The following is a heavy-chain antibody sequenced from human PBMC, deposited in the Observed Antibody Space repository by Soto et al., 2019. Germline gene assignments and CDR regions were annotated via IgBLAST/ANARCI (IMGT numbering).Heavy chain of an antibody. CDR2: ISGSGGST. Sequence: GGSLRLSCAASGFTFRSYAMSWVRQAPGKGLEWVSAISGSGGSTYYADSVKGRFTISRDNSKNTLYLQMNSLRAEDTAVYYCAKGCSSTSCYPPGGMDVWGQGTTVTVSS. CDR3: AKGCSSTSCYPPGGMDV. V-gene: IGHV3-23*01. D-gene: IGHD2-2*01. CDR1: GFTFRSYA. J-gene: IGHJ6*02.